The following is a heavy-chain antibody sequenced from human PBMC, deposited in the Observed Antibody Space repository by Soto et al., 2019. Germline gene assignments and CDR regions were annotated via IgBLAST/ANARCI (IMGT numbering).Heavy chain of an antibody. Sequence: GGSLRLSCAASGFTFSSYGMHWVRQAPGKGLEWVAVIWYDGSNKYYADSVKGRFTISRENSKNTLYLQMNSLRAEDTAVYYCASGRSGYYAFDYWGQGTLVTVSS. CDR2: IWYDGSNK. CDR3: ASGRSGYYAFDY. CDR1: GFTFSSYG. V-gene: IGHV3-33*01. D-gene: IGHD3-22*01. J-gene: IGHJ4*02.